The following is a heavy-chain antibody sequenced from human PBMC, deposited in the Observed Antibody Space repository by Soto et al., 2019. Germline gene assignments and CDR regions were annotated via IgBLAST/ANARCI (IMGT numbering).Heavy chain of an antibody. CDR3: ARESISTRDPHYFDC. J-gene: IGHJ4*02. CDR2: IIPVFGTP. CDR1: GGTFSSYA. Sequence: SVKVSCKASGGTFSSYAISWVRQAPGQGLEWMGGIIPVFGTPNYAQKFQGRVTITADTSTSTAYMELSRLRSDDTAVYYCARESISTRDPHYFDCWGQGTLVTVSS. V-gene: IGHV1-69*06. D-gene: IGHD2-21*01.